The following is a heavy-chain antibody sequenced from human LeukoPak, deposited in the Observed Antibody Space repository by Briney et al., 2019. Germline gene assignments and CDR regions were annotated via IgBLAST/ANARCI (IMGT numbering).Heavy chain of an antibody. CDR1: GGSISSYY. V-gene: IGHV4-59*01. CDR3: ARGRIAAAGNFDY. J-gene: IGHJ4*02. D-gene: IGHD6-13*01. Sequence: SETLSLTCTVSGGSISSYYWSWIRQPPGKGLEWIGYIYYSGSTNYNPSLKSRVTISVDTSKNQFSLKLSSVTAADTAVYYCARGRIAAAGNFDYWGQGTLVTVSS. CDR2: IYYSGST.